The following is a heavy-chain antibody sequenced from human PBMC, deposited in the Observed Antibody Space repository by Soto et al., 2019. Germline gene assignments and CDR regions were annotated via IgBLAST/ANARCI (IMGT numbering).Heavy chain of an antibody. V-gene: IGHV3-23*01. CDR3: AKDNMAYCSGGSCYFRYYYGMDV. D-gene: IGHD2-15*01. Sequence: PGGSLRLSCAASGFTFSSYAMSWVRQAPGKGLEWVSAISGSGGSTYYADSVKGRFTISRDNSKNTLYLQMNSLRAEDTAVYFCAKDNMAYCSGGSCYFRYYYGMDVWGQGTTVTVSS. J-gene: IGHJ6*02. CDR2: ISGSGGST. CDR1: GFTFSSYA.